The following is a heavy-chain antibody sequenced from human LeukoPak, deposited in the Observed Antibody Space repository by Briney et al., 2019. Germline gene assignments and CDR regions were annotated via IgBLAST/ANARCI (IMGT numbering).Heavy chain of an antibody. CDR1: GYTFTGYY. V-gene: IGHV1-2*06. Sequence: ASVKVSCKASGYTFTGYYMHWVRQAPGQGLEWMGRINPNSGGTNYAQKFQGRVTMTRDTSISTAYMELSRLRSDDTAVYYCARNPAGPYYDLWSGYSLEFDYWGQGTLVTVSS. CDR2: INPNSGGT. CDR3: ARNPAGPYYDLWSGYSLEFDY. D-gene: IGHD3-3*01. J-gene: IGHJ4*02.